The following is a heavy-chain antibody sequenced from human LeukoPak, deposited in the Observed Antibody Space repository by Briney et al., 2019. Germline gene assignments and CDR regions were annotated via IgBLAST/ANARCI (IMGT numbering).Heavy chain of an antibody. J-gene: IGHJ3*02. CDR1: GDSVSSNSAA. V-gene: IGHV6-1*01. CDR3: ARSYYDTSGYIVRAFDI. Sequence: SQTLSLTCAISGDSVSSNSAAWNWIRQSPSRGLEWLGRTYYRSKWYNDYAVSVKSRITINPDTSKSQFSLQLNSVTPADTALYYCARSYYDTSGYIVRAFDIWGQGTMVTVSS. D-gene: IGHD3-22*01. CDR2: TYYRSKWYN.